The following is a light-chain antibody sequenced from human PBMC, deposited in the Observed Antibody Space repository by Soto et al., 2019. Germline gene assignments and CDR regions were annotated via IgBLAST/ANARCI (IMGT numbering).Light chain of an antibody. J-gene: IGKJ1*01. CDR1: QTIHDK. CDR3: QQYNNWLGT. CDR2: GAS. Sequence: EIVVAQSPATLSVSPGERGSLSCRASQTIHDKLAWYQQKPGQAPRLLIYGASTRATGIPARFSGSGSGTEFTLTISSLQSEDFAVYYCQQYNNWLGTFGQGTKVDIK. V-gene: IGKV3-15*01.